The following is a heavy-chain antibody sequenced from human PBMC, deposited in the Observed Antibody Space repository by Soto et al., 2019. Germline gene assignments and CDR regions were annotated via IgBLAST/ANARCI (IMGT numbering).Heavy chain of an antibody. J-gene: IGHJ4*02. V-gene: IGHV1-2*04. CDR2: INPNSGGT. CDR1: GYTFTGYY. Sequence: ASVKVSCKASGYTFTGYYMHWLRQAPGQGLEWMGWINPNSGGTNYAQKFQGWVTMTRDTSISTAYMELSRLRSDDTAVYYCARANVVAAAPDYWGQGTLVTVSS. CDR3: ARANVVAAAPDY. D-gene: IGHD6-13*01.